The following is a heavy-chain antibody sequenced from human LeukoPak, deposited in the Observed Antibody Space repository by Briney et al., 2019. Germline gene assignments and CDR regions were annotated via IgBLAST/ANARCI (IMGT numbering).Heavy chain of an antibody. V-gene: IGHV4-34*01. CDR3: AILTTLKSVDY. Sequence: SETLSLTCAVYGGSFSGYCWSWLRQPPGKGLEWIGEINHSGSTNYNPSLKSRVTISVDTSKNQFSLKLSSVTAADTAVYYCAILTTLKSVDYWGQGTLVTVSS. CDR2: INHSGST. CDR1: GGSFSGYC. J-gene: IGHJ4*02. D-gene: IGHD3-9*01.